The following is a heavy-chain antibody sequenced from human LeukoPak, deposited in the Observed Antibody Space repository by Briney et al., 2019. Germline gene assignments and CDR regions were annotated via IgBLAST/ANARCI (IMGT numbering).Heavy chain of an antibody. J-gene: IGHJ4*02. CDR3: AMIKEG. D-gene: IGHD3-22*01. V-gene: IGHV3-74*01. CDR2: INSDWTTT. Sequence: VKGLVFVSRINSDWTTTTYADSVNGRFTISRDNAKNTLYLQMNSLRAEDTAVYYCAMIKEGWGQGTLVTVSS.